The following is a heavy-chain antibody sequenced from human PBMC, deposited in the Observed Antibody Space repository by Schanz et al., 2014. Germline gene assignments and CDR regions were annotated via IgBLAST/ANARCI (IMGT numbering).Heavy chain of an antibody. Sequence: EVQLLESGGGLAQPGGSLRLACAASGFNFNTYAMSWVRQAPEKGLEWVSGIGGSGDSTHYADSVKGRFIISRDNSKNTLYLQVNSLRAEDTAVYYCAKHVRSLTGNDYWGQGTLVTVSS. V-gene: IGHV3-23*01. J-gene: IGHJ4*02. CDR3: AKHVRSLTGNDY. CDR1: GFNFNTYA. CDR2: IGGSGDST. D-gene: IGHD3-9*01.